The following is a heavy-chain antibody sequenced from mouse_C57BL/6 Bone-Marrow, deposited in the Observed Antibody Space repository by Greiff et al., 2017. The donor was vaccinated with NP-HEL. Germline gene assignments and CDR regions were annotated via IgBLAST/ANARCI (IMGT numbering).Heavy chain of an antibody. J-gene: IGHJ3*01. CDR1: GYTFTSYW. D-gene: IGHD1-1*01. CDR2: IDPSDSYT. V-gene: IGHV1-50*01. CDR3: ARGVVAKGFAY. Sequence: QVQLKQPGAELVKPGASVKLSCKASGYTFTSYWMQWVKQRPGQGLEWIGEIDPSDSYTNYNQKFKGKATLTVDTSSSTAYMQLSSLTSEDSAVYYCARGVVAKGFAYWGQGTLVTVSA.